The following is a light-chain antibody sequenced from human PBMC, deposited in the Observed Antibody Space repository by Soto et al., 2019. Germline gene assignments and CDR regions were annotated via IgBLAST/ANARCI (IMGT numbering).Light chain of an antibody. CDR3: QQRNVWPPIT. V-gene: IGKV3-11*01. J-gene: IGKJ5*01. CDR1: HSIRTS. CDR2: DAS. Sequence: EVVLTQAPATLSLSPLERSTLSFISIHSIRTSLAWYQQKPGQAPRLVIFDASNRANGVPARFGGSGSGTDFTLTINSLEPEDFAVYYCQQRNVWPPITFGQGTRLEIK.